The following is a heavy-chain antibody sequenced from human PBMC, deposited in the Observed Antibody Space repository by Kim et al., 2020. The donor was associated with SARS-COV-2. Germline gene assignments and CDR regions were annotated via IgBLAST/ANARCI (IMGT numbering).Heavy chain of an antibody. V-gene: IGHV3-74*01. CDR3: ARAPYSSGRYVIPGDYYYARDV. Sequence: GGSLRLSCAASGFTFSSYWMHWVRQAPGKGLVWVSRINSDGSSTSYADSVKGRFTISRDNAKNTLYLQMNSLRAEDTAVYYCARAPYSSGRYVIPGDYYYARDVPGDRTTVTVSS. CDR2: INSDGSST. CDR1: GFTFSSYW. D-gene: IGHD3-22*01. J-gene: IGHJ6*02.